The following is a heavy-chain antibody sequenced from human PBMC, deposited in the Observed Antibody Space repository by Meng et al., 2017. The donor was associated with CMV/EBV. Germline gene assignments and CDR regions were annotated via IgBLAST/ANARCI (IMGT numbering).Heavy chain of an antibody. J-gene: IGHJ4*02. V-gene: IGHV3-30*02. CDR1: GFTFSSYG. CDR3: AKDLGGHRGYYYDSSGPLPGDY. D-gene: IGHD3-22*01. CDR2: IRYDGSNK. Sequence: GESLKISCAASGFTFSSYGMHWVRQAPGKGLEWVAFIRYDGSNKYYADSVKGRFTISRDNSKNTLYLQMNSLRAEETAVYYCAKDLGGHRGYYYDSSGPLPGDYWGQGTLVTVSS.